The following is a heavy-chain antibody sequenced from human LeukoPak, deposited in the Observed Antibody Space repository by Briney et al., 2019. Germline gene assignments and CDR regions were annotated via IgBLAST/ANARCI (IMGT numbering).Heavy chain of an antibody. CDR1: GVSIRSGGYY. V-gene: IGHV4-31*01. CDR3: ARFEATWNWFDH. J-gene: IGHJ5*02. Sequence: PSETLSLTCTVSGVSIRSGGYYWGWLRQHPGKGLEWIGDIYNSGSTYDDPSLKSPVTISVDTSKNQFSLKLSSVTAADTAVYDCARFEATWNWFDHWGQGTLVTVSS. D-gene: IGHD5-12*01. CDR2: IYNSGST.